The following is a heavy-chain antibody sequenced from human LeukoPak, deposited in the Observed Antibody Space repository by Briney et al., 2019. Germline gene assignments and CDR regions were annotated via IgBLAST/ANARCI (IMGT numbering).Heavy chain of an antibody. J-gene: IGHJ6*02. D-gene: IGHD3-10*01. CDR1: GFTVSSNY. CDR3: ARAAPMANYCYGVDV. V-gene: IGHV3-53*01. CDR2: IYSGGST. Sequence: GGSLRLSCAASGFTVSSNYMSWVRQAPGKGLEWVSVIYSGGSTYYADSVKGRFTISRDNSKNTLYLQMNSLRAEDTAVYYCARAAPMANYCYGVDVWGQGTTVTVSS.